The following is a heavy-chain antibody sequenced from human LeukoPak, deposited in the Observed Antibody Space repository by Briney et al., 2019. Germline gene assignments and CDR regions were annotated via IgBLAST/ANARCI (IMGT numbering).Heavy chain of an antibody. V-gene: IGHV4-39*07. D-gene: IGHD6-13*01. CDR1: GGSISSSSYY. Sequence: SETLSLTCTVSGGSISSSSYYWGWIRQPPGKGLEWIGSIYYSGSTYYNPSLKSRVTMSVDTSKNQFSLKLSSVTAADTAVYYCARDLSWSWFDPWGQGTLVTVSS. CDR2: IYYSGST. CDR3: ARDLSWSWFDP. J-gene: IGHJ5*02.